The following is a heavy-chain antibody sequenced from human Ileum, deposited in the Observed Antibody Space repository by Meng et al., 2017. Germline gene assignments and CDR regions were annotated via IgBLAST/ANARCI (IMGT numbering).Heavy chain of an antibody. D-gene: IGHD7-27*01. J-gene: IGHJ4*02. Sequence: HVQLQESGPGLVRPSETIFLICTVSGGSVSSAGYQWGWIRQPPGKGLEWIGYASTNYNPSLKSRVTISLDTSKNQFSLKLSSVTAADTAVYYCARDHWGSLDYWGQGILVTVSS. CDR3: ARDHWGSLDY. V-gene: IGHV4-61*08. CDR2: AST. CDR1: GGSVSSAGYQ.